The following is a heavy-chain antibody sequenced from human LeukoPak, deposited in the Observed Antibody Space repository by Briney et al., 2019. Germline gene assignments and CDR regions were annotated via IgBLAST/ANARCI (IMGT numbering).Heavy chain of an antibody. CDR1: GYTFTSYA. V-gene: IGHV1-3*01. CDR2: INAGNGNT. J-gene: IGHJ4*02. D-gene: IGHD6-19*01. Sequence: ASVKVSCKASGYTFTSYAMHWVRQAPGQRLEWMGWINAGNGNTKYSQKFQGRVTITRDTSASTAYMELSSLRPEDTAVYYCARDPDSSGWYNSVDYWGQGTLVTVSS. CDR3: ARDPDSSGWYNSVDY.